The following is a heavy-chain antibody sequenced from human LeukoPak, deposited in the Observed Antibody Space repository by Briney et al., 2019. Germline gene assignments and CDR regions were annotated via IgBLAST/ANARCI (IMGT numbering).Heavy chain of an antibody. CDR3: ARTDTKYSSSWFYFDY. CDR2: IYYSGST. CDR1: GGSISSYY. D-gene: IGHD6-13*01. Sequence: SETLSLTCTVSGGSISSYYWSWIRQPPGKGLEWIGYIYYSGSTNYNASLESGVTISVDTSKNQFSLKLSSVTAADTAVYYCARTDTKYSSSWFYFDYWGQGTLVTVSS. V-gene: IGHV4-59*01. J-gene: IGHJ4*02.